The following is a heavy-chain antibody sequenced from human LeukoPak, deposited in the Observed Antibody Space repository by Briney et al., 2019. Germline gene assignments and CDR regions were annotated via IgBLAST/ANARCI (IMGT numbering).Heavy chain of an antibody. J-gene: IGHJ4*02. V-gene: IGHV1-69*01. CDR3: ALKVGATWGTGWYFDY. D-gene: IGHD1-26*01. CDR1: GGTFSSYA. CDR2: IVPIFGTA. Sequence: SVKVSCKASGGTFSSYAISWVRQAPGPELEWMGGIVPIFGTANYAQKFQGRVTITADESTSTAYMELSSLRSEDTAVYYCALKVGATWGTGWYFDYWGQGTLVTVSS.